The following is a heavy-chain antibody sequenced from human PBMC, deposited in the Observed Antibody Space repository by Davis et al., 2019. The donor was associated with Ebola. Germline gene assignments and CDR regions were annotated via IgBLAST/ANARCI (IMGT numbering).Heavy chain of an antibody. CDR1: GFTFSSYW. CDR3: ARDITIFGVVRGNWFDP. CDR2: IKQDGSEK. D-gene: IGHD3-3*01. V-gene: IGHV3-7*03. J-gene: IGHJ5*02. Sequence: GESLKISCAASGFTFSSYWMSWVRQAPGKGLEWVANIKQDGSEKYYVDSVKGRFTISRDNAKNSLYVQMNSLRAEDTAVYYCARDITIFGVVRGNWFDPWGQGTLVTVSS.